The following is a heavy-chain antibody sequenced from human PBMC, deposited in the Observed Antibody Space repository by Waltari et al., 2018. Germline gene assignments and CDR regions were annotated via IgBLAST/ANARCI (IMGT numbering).Heavy chain of an antibody. Sequence: QVQLQESGPGLVKPSGTLSLTCAVSGGSISSSNWWSWVRQPPGKGLEWIGEIYHSGSTNYNPSLKSRVTISVDKSKNQFSLKLSSVTAADTAVYYCARRGFREKEGRLGYYYGMDVWGQGTTVTVSS. CDR2: IYHSGST. J-gene: IGHJ6*02. CDR3: ARRGFREKEGRLGYYYGMDV. V-gene: IGHV4-4*02. D-gene: IGHD3-10*01. CDR1: GGSISSSNW.